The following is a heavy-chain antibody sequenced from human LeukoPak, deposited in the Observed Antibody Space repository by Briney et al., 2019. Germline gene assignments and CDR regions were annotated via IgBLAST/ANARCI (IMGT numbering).Heavy chain of an antibody. CDR3: TTVWQGYSGYGHFDY. CDR1: GFTFRDYH. J-gene: IGHJ4*02. D-gene: IGHD5-12*01. V-gene: IGHV3-15*01. CDR2: IKSKTDGGTT. Sequence: GGSLRLSCAASGFTFRDYHMSWIRQAPGKGLEWVGRIKSKTDGGTTDYAAPVKGRFTISRDDSKNTLYLQMNSLKTEDTAVYYCTTVWQGYSGYGHFDYWGQGTLVTVSS.